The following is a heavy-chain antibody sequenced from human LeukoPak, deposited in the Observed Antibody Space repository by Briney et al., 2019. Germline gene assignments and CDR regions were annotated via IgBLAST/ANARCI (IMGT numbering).Heavy chain of an antibody. CDR2: FDPEDGET. CDR1: GYTLTELS. CDR3: ATPPARKDIVVVPAAPVD. V-gene: IGHV1-24*01. Sequence: ASVKVSCKVSGYTLTELSMHWVRQAPGKGLEWMGGFDPEDGETIYEQKFQGRVTMTEDTSTDTAYMELSSLRSEDTAVYYCATPPARKDIVVVPAAPVDWGQGTLVTVSS. J-gene: IGHJ4*02. D-gene: IGHD2-2*01.